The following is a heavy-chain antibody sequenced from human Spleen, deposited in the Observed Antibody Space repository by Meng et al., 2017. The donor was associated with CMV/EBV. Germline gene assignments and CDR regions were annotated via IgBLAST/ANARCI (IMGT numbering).Heavy chain of an antibody. D-gene: IGHD3-10*01. CDR3: AKDWTGADTGSWFDP. Sequence: GGSLRLSCAASGFTFSSYGMHWVRQAPGKGLEWVAVIWYDGSNKYYADSVKGRFTISRDNSKNTLYLQMNSLRAEDTAVYYCAKDWTGADTGSWFDPWGQGTLVTVSS. CDR1: GFTFSSYG. V-gene: IGHV3-33*06. CDR2: IWYDGSNK. J-gene: IGHJ5*02.